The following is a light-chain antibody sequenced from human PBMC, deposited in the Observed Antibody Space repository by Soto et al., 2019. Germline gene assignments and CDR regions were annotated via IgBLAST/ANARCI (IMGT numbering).Light chain of an antibody. J-gene: IGKJ4*01. CDR1: QSINTY. Sequence: DIQMTQSPSSLSASVGDRVTITCRASQSINTYLNWYQHKPGKAPNLLIYSASTLQSGVPSRFSGSGSGTDFTLIISSLQLEDFATYYCQQSYNSPLTFGGGTKVEIK. CDR3: QQSYNSPLT. V-gene: IGKV1-39*01. CDR2: SAS.